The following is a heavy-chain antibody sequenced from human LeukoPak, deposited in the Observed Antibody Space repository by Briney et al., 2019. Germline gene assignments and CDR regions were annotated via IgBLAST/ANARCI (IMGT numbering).Heavy chain of an antibody. V-gene: IGHV3-30*02. CDR1: GFTFSSYG. Sequence: GGSLRLSCAASGFTFSSYGMHWVRQAPGKGLEWVAFIRYDGSNKYYADSVKGRFTISRDNSKNTLYLQMNSLRAEDTAVYYCAKLEYCSSTSCHDGFDIWGQGTMVTVSS. J-gene: IGHJ3*02. CDR3: AKLEYCSSTSCHDGFDI. D-gene: IGHD2-2*01. CDR2: IRYDGSNK.